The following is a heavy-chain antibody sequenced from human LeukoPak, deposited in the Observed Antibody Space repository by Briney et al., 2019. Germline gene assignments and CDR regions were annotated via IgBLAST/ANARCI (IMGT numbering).Heavy chain of an antibody. Sequence: SETLSLTCTVSGGSISSSSYYWGWIRQPPGKGLEWIGSIYYSGSTYYNPSLKSRVTISVDTSKNQFSLKLSSVTAADTAVYYCARDYNGGNSKWGQGTLVTVSS. V-gene: IGHV4-39*07. J-gene: IGHJ4*02. CDR2: IYYSGST. D-gene: IGHD4-23*01. CDR1: GGSISSSSYY. CDR3: ARDYNGGNSK.